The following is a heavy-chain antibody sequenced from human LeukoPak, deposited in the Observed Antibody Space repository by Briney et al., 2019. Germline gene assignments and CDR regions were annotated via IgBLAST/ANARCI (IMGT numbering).Heavy chain of an antibody. J-gene: IGHJ4*02. CDR2: IYPGDSDT. V-gene: IGHV5-51*01. CDR1: GYSFTSHW. D-gene: IGHD1-26*01. Sequence: GESLKISCKGSGYSFTSHWIGWGRQMPGKGLEWMAIIYPGDSDTRYSPSFQGQVTISADKSISTAYLQWSSLKASDTAMYYCARLRWSYLLLFDYWGQGTLVTVSS. CDR3: ARLRWSYLLLFDY.